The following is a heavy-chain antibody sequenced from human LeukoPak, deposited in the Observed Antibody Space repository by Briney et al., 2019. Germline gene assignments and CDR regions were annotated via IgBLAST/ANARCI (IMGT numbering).Heavy chain of an antibody. V-gene: IGHV3-23*01. CDR3: ARDPNGDYIGAFDM. Sequence: GGSLRLSCTASGFTFSAYATMWVRQAPGKGPEWVSAIRGGGGSAFYADSVKGRFTISRDNSKYTLFLQMNSLRAEDTAVYYCARDPNGDYIGAFDMWGPGTMVTVSS. CDR2: IRGGGGSA. D-gene: IGHD4-17*01. CDR1: GFTFSAYA. J-gene: IGHJ3*02.